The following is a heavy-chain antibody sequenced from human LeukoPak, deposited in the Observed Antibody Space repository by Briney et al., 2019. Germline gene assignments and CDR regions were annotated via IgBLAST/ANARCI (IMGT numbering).Heavy chain of an antibody. CDR1: GFTFSSYE. J-gene: IGHJ4*02. D-gene: IGHD3-10*01. CDR2: ISGSDSTI. CDR3: VRGRDIPGYGSGSYFDY. Sequence: GGSLRLSCAASGFTFSSYEMNWVRQAPGKGLEWVSYISGSDSTIFYADSVKGRFTISRDNAKKSLYLQMNSLKAEDTAVYYCVRGRDIPGYGSGSYFDYWGQGTLVTVSS. V-gene: IGHV3-48*03.